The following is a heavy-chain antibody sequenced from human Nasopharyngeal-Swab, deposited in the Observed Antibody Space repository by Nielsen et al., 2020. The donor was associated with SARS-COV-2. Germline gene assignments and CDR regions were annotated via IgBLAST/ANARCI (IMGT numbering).Heavy chain of an antibody. V-gene: IGHV5-10-1*01. J-gene: IGHJ5*02. CDR3: ARLGYCSSTSCPYNWFDP. CDR2: IDHSDSYT. D-gene: IGHD2-2*01. Sequence: GESLKISCKGSGYSFTSYWISWVRQMPGKGLEWMGRIDHSDSYTNYSPSFQGHVTISADKSISTAYLQWSSLKASDTAMYYCARLGYCSSTSCPYNWFDPWCQGTLVTVSS. CDR1: GYSFTSYW.